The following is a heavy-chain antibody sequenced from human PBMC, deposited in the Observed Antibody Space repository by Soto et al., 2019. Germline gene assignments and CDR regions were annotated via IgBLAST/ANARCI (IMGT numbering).Heavy chain of an antibody. Sequence: VASVKGSFNAAGYAFTGYPVHLVRQAPGQRLEWMGWINAANGDTAYSQKFQGRVTITRDTSATTAYMDVINLRSEDTAVYYCASRTAMWEGPFDYWGQGTLVTVSS. CDR3: ASRTAMWEGPFDY. D-gene: IGHD1-26*01. CDR2: INAANGDT. J-gene: IGHJ4*02. V-gene: IGHV1-3*01. CDR1: GYAFTGYP.